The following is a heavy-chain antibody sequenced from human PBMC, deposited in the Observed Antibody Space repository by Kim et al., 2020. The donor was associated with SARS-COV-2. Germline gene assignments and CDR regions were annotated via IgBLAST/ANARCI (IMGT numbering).Heavy chain of an antibody. D-gene: IGHD6-19*01. J-gene: IGHJ3*02. V-gene: IGHV4-4*02. CDR2: IYHSGST. CDR1: GGSISSSNW. CDR3: ARRHLSSGLVIGAFDI. Sequence: SETLSLTCAVSGGSISSSNWWSWVRQPPGKGLEWIGEIYHSGSTNYNPSLKSRVTISVDKSKNQFSLKLSSVTAADTAVYYCARRHLSSGLVIGAFDIWGQGTMVTVSS.